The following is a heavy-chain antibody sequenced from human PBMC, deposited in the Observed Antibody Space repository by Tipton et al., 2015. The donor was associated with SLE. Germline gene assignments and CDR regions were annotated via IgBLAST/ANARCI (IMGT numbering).Heavy chain of an antibody. D-gene: IGHD6-6*01. Sequence: TLSLTCTVSGGSMNTYYWSWIRQPPGKGLEWIGHIYYSGTTNYNSSLKSRVTISVDTSKNQFSLKLNTVTAADTAVDYCARGGPSSKWLDPWGRGTQVTVSS. CDR2: IYYSGTT. V-gene: IGHV4-59*01. CDR1: GGSMNTYY. J-gene: IGHJ5*02. CDR3: ARGGPSSKWLDP.